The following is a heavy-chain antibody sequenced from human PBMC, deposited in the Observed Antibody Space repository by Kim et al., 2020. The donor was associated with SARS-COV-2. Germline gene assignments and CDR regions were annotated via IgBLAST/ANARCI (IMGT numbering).Heavy chain of an antibody. Sequence: KSRVTISGDTSKNQFSLKLSSVTAADTAVYYCARSYYDILTGYYVPRFDYWGQGTLVTVSS. V-gene: IGHV4-59*01. J-gene: IGHJ4*02. D-gene: IGHD3-9*01. CDR3: ARSYYDILTGYYVPRFDY.